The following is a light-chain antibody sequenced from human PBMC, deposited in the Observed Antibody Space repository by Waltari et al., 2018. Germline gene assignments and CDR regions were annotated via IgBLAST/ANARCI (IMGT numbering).Light chain of an antibody. Sequence: QSALIQPASVSGSPGQSITISCTGTSSNIGSYNLVSWYQQYPGKAPKVMIYAVYKRPSGVAKRFSGAKSGNRASLSISGLQAEDENDYYCCSYAGSNSWVFGGGTKVTVL. V-gene: IGLV2-23*02. J-gene: IGLJ3*02. CDR3: CSYAGSNSWV. CDR1: SSNIGSYNL. CDR2: AVY.